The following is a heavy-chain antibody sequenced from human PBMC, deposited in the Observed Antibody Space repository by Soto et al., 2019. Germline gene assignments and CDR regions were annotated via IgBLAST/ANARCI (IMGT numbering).Heavy chain of an antibody. CDR3: ARELGDGDIVPLYYMDV. J-gene: IGHJ6*03. D-gene: IGHD5-12*01. Sequence: GGSLRLSCAASGFTFSSYWMSWVRQAPGKGLEWVANIKQDGSEKYYVDSVKGRFTISRDNAKNSLYLQMNSLRAEDTAVYYCARELGDGDIVPLYYMDVWGKGTTVTVSS. CDR2: IKQDGSEK. CDR1: GFTFSSYW. V-gene: IGHV3-7*01.